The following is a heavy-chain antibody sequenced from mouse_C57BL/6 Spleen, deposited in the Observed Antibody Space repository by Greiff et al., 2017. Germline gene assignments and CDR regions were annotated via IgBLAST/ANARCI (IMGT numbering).Heavy chain of an antibody. CDR3: TREAYGNYVVAY. CDR1: GFTFSSYA. J-gene: IGHJ3*01. D-gene: IGHD2-1*01. CDR2: ISSGGDYI. V-gene: IGHV5-9-1*02. Sequence: EVMLVESGEGLVKPGGSLKLSCAASGFTFSSYAMSWVRQTPEKRLEWVAYISSGGDYIYYADTVKGRFTISRDNARNTLYLQMSSLKSEDTAMYYCTREAYGNYVVAYWGQGTLVTVSA.